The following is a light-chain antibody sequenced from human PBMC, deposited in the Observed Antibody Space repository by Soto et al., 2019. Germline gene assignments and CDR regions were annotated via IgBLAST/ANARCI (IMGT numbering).Light chain of an antibody. V-gene: IGKV1-5*03. CDR3: QQSNSLQT. Sequence: DIQMTQSPSTLSASVGDRVTITCRASQSISSWLAWYQQKPGKAPKLLIYKASSLESGVPSRFSGSGSGTEFTLTISCLQPDDFATYYCQQSNSLQTFGQGTKVEIK. CDR1: QSISSW. J-gene: IGKJ1*01. CDR2: KAS.